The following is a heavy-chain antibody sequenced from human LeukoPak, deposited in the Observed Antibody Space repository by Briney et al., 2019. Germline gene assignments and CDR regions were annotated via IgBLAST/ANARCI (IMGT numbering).Heavy chain of an antibody. CDR3: ARHLSRSYFDAVYFQD. J-gene: IGHJ1*01. CDR2: IDYSGST. Sequence: SETLSLTCTVSGVSISSSYWSWIRQSPGMGLEWIGYIDYSGSTNYNPSLRSRVTMSVDTSKNQLSLQLFSVTAADTAVYYCARHLSRSYFDAVYFQDWGQGTLVTVSS. V-gene: IGHV4-59*08. CDR1: GVSISSSY. D-gene: IGHD1-26*01.